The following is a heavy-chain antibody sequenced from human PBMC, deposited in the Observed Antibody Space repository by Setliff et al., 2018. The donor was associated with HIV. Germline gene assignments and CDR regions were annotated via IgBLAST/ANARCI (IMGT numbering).Heavy chain of an antibody. D-gene: IGHD6-6*01. V-gene: IGHV4-59*01. CDR3: ASEAWTSYRSSSGYYYYYMDV. J-gene: IGHJ6*03. CDR2: IYYSGTT. CDR1: DGSFSSDY. Sequence: PSETLSLTCTVSDGSFSSDYWTWIRQPPGKGLEWIGYIYYSGTTKYNPSLKSRVTISVDTSKNQFSLKLSSVTAADTAVYYCASEAWTSYRSSSGYYYYYMDVWGKGTTVTVSS.